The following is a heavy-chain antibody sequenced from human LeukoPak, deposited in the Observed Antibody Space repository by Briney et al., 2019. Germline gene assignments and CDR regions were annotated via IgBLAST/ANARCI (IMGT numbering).Heavy chain of an antibody. V-gene: IGHV3-11*04. Sequence: GGSLRLSCTASGITFSNYYMNWIRQAPGKGLEWLSFISRGGSPIYYADSVKGRFTISRDNAKNSLYLQMNSLRVEDTAMYYCVITAGPPTDHWGQGALVTVSS. J-gene: IGHJ4*01. CDR3: VITAGPPTDH. CDR1: GITFSNYY. D-gene: IGHD1-14*01. CDR2: ISRGGSPI.